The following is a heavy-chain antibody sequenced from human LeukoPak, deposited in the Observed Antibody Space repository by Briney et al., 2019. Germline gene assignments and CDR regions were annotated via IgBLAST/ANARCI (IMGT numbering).Heavy chain of an antibody. D-gene: IGHD3-22*01. V-gene: IGHV5-51*01. J-gene: IGHJ4*02. Sequence: GESLKISCKGSGYSFTSYWIGWVRQMPGEGLEWMGIIYPGDSDTRYSPSFQGQVTISADKSISTAYLQWSSLKASDTAMYYCAGGGNYYDSSGYYDLVNWGQGTLVTVSS. CDR3: AGGGNYYDSSGYYDLVN. CDR2: IYPGDSDT. CDR1: GYSFTSYW.